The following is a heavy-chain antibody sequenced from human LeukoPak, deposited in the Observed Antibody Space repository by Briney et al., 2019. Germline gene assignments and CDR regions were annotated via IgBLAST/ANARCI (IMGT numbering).Heavy chain of an antibody. CDR2: IWYDGGYK. CDR1: GFTFSSYA. CDR3: ARARGYADNSDYLDY. D-gene: IGHD4-23*01. J-gene: IGHJ4*02. V-gene: IGHV3-33*01. Sequence: PGRPLRLSCTASGFTFSSYAMHWVRQAPGKGLEWVAVIWYDGGYKYYADSVKGRFTISRDNSKNTLYLQMSSLRAEDTAVYYCARARGYADNSDYLDYWGQGMLVTVSS.